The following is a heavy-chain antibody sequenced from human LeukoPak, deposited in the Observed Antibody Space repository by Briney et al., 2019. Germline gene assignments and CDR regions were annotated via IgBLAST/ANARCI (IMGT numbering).Heavy chain of an antibody. CDR1: GYTFTSYG. CDR2: ISAYNGNT. J-gene: IGHJ4*02. CDR3: ARYSDSGSYLRLLDY. Sequence: GASVKVSCKASGYTFTSYGISWVRQAPGQGLEWMGWISAYNGNTNYAQKLQGRVTMTTDTSTSTAYMELRSLRSDDTAVYYCARYSDSGSYLRLLDYWGQGTLVTVSS. D-gene: IGHD1-26*01. V-gene: IGHV1-18*01.